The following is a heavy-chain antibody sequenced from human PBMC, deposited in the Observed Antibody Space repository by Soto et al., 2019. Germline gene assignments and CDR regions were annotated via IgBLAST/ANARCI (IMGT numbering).Heavy chain of an antibody. CDR3: ARDRQSTPWYAADY. CDR1: GFTFSSYS. V-gene: IGHV3-21*01. Sequence: RRLSCEGSGFTFSSYSMNWVRQAPGKGLEWVSSTSGSGGYIYYADSVKGRFTISRDNAKNSLYLQMTSLRDEDTALYYCARDRQSTPWYAADYWGQGSLVTVSS. J-gene: IGHJ4*02. CDR2: TSGSGGYI. D-gene: IGHD6-13*01.